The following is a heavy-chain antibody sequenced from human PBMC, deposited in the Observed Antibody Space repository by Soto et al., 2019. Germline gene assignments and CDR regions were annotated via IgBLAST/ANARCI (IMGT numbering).Heavy chain of an antibody. CDR3: ARGEYHHDAFDI. J-gene: IGHJ3*02. D-gene: IGHD3-16*01. Sequence: EVQLVESGGGLVQPGGSLRLSCAASGFTFSSYSMNWVRQAPGKGLEWVSYISSSSSTIYYADSVKGRFTISRDNAKNSLYLQMNRLRAEDTAVYYCARGEYHHDAFDIWGQGTMVTVSS. CDR2: ISSSSSTI. CDR1: GFTFSSYS. V-gene: IGHV3-48*01.